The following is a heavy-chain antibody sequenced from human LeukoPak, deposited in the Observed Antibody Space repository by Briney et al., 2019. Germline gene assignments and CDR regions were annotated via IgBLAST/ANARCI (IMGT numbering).Heavy chain of an antibody. CDR3: ARDREGAYIWESYRPDRFDP. CDR2: ISSSNYI. CDR1: GFTFSSYT. J-gene: IGHJ5*02. Sequence: GGSLRLSCAASGFTFSSYTMNWVRQAPGKGLEWVSSISSSNYIYYADSVKGRFTISRDNAKNSLYLQMHSLRAEDTAVYYCARDREGAYIWESYRPDRFDPWGQGTLVTVSS. V-gene: IGHV3-21*01. D-gene: IGHD3-16*02.